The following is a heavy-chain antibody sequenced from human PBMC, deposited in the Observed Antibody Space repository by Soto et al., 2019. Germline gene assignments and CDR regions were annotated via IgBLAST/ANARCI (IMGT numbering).Heavy chain of an antibody. Sequence: QEQLLESGGGAVQPGRSLRLSCTASGFSFSSYDMHWVRQAPGEGLEWGSAMSFDGSYKHYADSVKGRFTISTDHSENTLYLQMNGLRPQGKAENFCPRGLIRGVDYYGVEAWGQQTTVTV. CDR2: MSFDGSYK. CDR3: PRGLIRGVDYYGVEA. D-gene: IGHD3-10*01. V-gene: IGHV3-30*03. CDR1: GFSFSSYD. J-gene: IGHJ6*02.